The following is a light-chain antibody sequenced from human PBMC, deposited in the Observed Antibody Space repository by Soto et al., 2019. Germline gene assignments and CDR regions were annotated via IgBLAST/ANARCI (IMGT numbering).Light chain of an antibody. CDR1: QSISSW. J-gene: IGKJ5*01. V-gene: IGKV1-5*01. CDR3: QQYNSYSIT. Sequence: DIQMTQSPSTLSASVGDRFTITCRASQSISSWLAWYQQKPGKAPKLLIYDASSLESGVPSRFSGSGSGTEFTLTISSLQPDDFATYYCQQYNSYSITFGQGTRLEI. CDR2: DAS.